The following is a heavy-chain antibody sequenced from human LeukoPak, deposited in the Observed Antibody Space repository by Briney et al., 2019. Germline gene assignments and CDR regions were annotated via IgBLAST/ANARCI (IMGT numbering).Heavy chain of an antibody. J-gene: IGHJ4*02. Sequence: SETLSLTCTVSGGSISSGDYYWSWIRQPPGKGLEWIGSIYYSGSTYYNPSLKTRVTISLDTSKNQFSLKLSSVTAADTALYYCARYHSGYDDYWGQGTLVTVSS. CDR3: ARYHSGYDDY. CDR2: IYYSGST. D-gene: IGHD5-12*01. V-gene: IGHV4-39*07. CDR1: GGSISSGDYY.